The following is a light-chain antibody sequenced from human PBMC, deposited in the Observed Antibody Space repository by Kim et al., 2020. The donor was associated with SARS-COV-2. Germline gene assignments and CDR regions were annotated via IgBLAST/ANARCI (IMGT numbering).Light chain of an antibody. J-gene: IGLJ1*01. CDR2: DVS. CDR1: GSDVGGYND. Sequence: GQSFTIACTGTGSDVGGYNDVSWYQQHPGKAPKLMIYDVSKRPSGVSNRFSGSKSGNTASLTISGLQAEDEADYYCSSYTSSSTFVFGTGTKVTVL. V-gene: IGLV2-14*04. CDR3: SSYTSSSTFV.